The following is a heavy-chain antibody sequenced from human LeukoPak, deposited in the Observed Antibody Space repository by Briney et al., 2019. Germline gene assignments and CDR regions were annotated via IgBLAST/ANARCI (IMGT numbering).Heavy chain of an antibody. J-gene: IGHJ6*02. CDR2: IIPILDIA. CDR1: GGTFSSYA. V-gene: IGHV1-69*04. Sequence: ASVKVSCKASGGTFSSYAISWVRQAPGQGLEWMGRIIPILDIANYAQKFQGRVTITADKSTSTAYMELSSLRSEDTAVYYCAVGYCSSTSCYPNYYYYGMDVWGQGTTVTVSS. CDR3: AVGYCSSTSCYPNYYYYGMDV. D-gene: IGHD2-2*01.